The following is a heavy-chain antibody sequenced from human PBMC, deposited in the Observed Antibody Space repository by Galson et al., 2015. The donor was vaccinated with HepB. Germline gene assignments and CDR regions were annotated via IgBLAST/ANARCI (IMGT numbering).Heavy chain of an antibody. V-gene: IGHV3-11*06. CDR2: ISSSSSYT. Sequence: SLRLSCAASGFTFSDYYMGWIRQAPGKGLEWVSYISSSSSYTNYADSVKGRFTISRDNAKNSLYLQMNSLRAEDTAVYYCAREVAGQYSSSPAIDYWGQGTLVTVSS. D-gene: IGHD6-6*01. CDR1: GFTFSDYY. J-gene: IGHJ4*02. CDR3: AREVAGQYSSSPAIDY.